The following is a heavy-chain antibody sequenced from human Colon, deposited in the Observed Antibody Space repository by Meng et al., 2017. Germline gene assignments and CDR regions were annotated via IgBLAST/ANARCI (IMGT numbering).Heavy chain of an antibody. Sequence: VPLQESGPGLVRPSETMYLTCTGSGGSVSSGTYYWSWIRQPTGKGLEWIGCIYYSGTTNYNPSLKSRVTISVDTSKNQFSLKLSSVTPADTAVYFCARDRVPGKYWGQGTLVTVSS. D-gene: IGHD1-14*01. CDR1: GGSVSSGTYY. CDR3: ARDRVPGKY. V-gene: IGHV4-61*10. CDR2: IYYSGTT. J-gene: IGHJ4*02.